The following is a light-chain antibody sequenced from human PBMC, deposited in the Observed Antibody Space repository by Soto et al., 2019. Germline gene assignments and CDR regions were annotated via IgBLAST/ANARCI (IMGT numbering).Light chain of an antibody. Sequence: QSVLTQPPSVSGSPGQSVTISCTGTSSDVGSYNRVSWYQQPPGTAPKLMIYEVSNRPSGVPDRFSGSKSGNTASLTISGLQAEDEADYYCSLHTSSSTYVFGTGTKVTV. J-gene: IGLJ1*01. CDR1: SSDVGSYNR. CDR3: SLHTSSSTYV. CDR2: EVS. V-gene: IGLV2-18*01.